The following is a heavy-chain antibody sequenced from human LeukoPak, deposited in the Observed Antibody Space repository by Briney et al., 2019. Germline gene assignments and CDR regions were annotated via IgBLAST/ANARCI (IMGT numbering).Heavy chain of an antibody. V-gene: IGHV4-30-2*01. CDR1: GGSISSGGYS. Sequence: SETLSLTCTVSGGSISSGGYSWSWIRQPPGKGLEWIGYIYHSGSTYYNPSLKSRVTISVDRSKNQFSLKLSSVTAADTAVYYCARGPIPAGGFDPWGQGTLVTVSS. CDR3: ARGPIPAGGFDP. D-gene: IGHD1-14*01. J-gene: IGHJ5*02. CDR2: IYHSGST.